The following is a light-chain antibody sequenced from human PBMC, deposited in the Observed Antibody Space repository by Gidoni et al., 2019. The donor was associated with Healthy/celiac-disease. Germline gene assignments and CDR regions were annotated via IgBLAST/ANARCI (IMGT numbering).Light chain of an antibody. Sequence: EIVLTQSPGTLSLSPGERATLYCRASKSVSSSYLAWYQQKPGQAPRLLIYGASSRATGIPDRFSGSGSGTDFTLTISRLEPEDFAVYYCQQYGSSPGTFGQGTKVEIK. CDR1: KSVSSSY. J-gene: IGKJ1*01. V-gene: IGKV3-20*01. CDR2: GAS. CDR3: QQYGSSPGT.